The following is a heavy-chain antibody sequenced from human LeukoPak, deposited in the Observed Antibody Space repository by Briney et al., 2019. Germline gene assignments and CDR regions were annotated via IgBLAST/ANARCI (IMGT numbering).Heavy chain of an antibody. CDR2: IYHIGST. Sequence: PSETLSLTCGVSGYSISRGYNWAWIRQPPGKGLEWIGTIYHIGSTYYTPSLGSRVTISVDTSKNEFSLNLKSVTAADTAVYYCARAGWIITSGIDYWGQGALVTVSS. J-gene: IGHJ4*02. V-gene: IGHV4-38-2*01. D-gene: IGHD3-10*01. CDR1: GYSISRGYN. CDR3: ARAGWIITSGIDY.